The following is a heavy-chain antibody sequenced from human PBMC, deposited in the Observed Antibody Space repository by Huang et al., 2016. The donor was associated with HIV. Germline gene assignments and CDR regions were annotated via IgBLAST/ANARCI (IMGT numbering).Heavy chain of an antibody. CDR2: IRSKANSYAT. CDR1: GFTFSGSA. J-gene: IGHJ4*02. V-gene: IGHV3-73*01. D-gene: IGHD3-22*01. Sequence: EVQLVESGGGLVQPGGSLKLSWAASGFTFSGSAMHWVRQASGKGLEWVGLIRSKANSYATAYAASVKGRFTISRDDSKNTAYLQMNSLKTEDTAVYYCTRLTMIGDGDYWGQGTLVTVSS. CDR3: TRLTMIGDGDY.